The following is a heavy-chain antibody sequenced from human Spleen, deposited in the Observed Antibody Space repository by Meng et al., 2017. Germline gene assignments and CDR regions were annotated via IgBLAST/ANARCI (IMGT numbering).Heavy chain of an antibody. Sequence: QVQLQQLGEGLLKPSGTLSLTCVVSGGSFSDSYWSWIRQPPGKGLEWIGEINHSGSTNYNPSLESRATISVDTSQNNLSLKLSSVTAADSAVYYCARGPTTMAHDFDYWGQGTLVTVSS. CDR2: INHSGST. D-gene: IGHD4-11*01. J-gene: IGHJ4*02. CDR1: GGSFSDSY. V-gene: IGHV4-34*01. CDR3: ARGPTTMAHDFDY.